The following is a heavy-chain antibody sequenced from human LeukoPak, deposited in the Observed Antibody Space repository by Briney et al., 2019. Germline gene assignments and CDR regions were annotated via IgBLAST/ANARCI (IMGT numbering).Heavy chain of an antibody. Sequence: GGSLRLSCAASGFTFSSYEMNWVRQAPGQGLEWVSYISSSCSTIYYAESVKGRFTISRDNAKNSLYLQMNSLRAEDTAVYYCAELGITMIGGVWGKGTTVTISS. D-gene: IGHD3-10*02. CDR2: ISSSCSTI. J-gene: IGHJ6*04. CDR1: GFTFSSYE. V-gene: IGHV3-48*03. CDR3: AELGITMIGGV.